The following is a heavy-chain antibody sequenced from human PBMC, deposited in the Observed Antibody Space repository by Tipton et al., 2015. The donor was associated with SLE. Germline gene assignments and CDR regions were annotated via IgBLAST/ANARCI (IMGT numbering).Heavy chain of an antibody. CDR1: GYSISSAYY. D-gene: IGHD4-17*01. Sequence: TLSLTCVVSGYSISSAYYWTWIRKTPGKGMEWIATIYHSGSTSYNPSLESRATITLDASKNQFSLRLTSVTAADTAVYYCARDLTYGDYLLGAFDIWGQGTMVTVSS. J-gene: IGHJ3*02. V-gene: IGHV4-38-2*02. CDR3: ARDLTYGDYLLGAFDI. CDR2: IYHSGST.